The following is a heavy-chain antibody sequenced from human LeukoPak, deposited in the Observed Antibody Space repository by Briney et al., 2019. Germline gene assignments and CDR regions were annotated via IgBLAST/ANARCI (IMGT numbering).Heavy chain of an antibody. CDR2: INHSGST. CDR1: GGSFSGYY. Sequence: SETLSLTCAVYGGSFSGYYWSWIRQPPGKGLEWIGEINHSGSTNYNPSLKSRVTISVDTSKNQFSPKLSSVTAADTAVYYCARVPVDTAMVINYGMDVWGQGTTVTVSS. D-gene: IGHD5-18*01. J-gene: IGHJ6*02. V-gene: IGHV4-34*01. CDR3: ARVPVDTAMVINYGMDV.